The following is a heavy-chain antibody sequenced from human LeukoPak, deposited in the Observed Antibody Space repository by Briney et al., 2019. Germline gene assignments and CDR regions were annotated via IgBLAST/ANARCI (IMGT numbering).Heavy chain of an antibody. CDR3: ARGPIVRCFDY. Sequence: SETLSLTCAVYGGSFSGYYWSWIRQPPGKGLEWIEEINHSGSTNYNPSLKSRVTISVDTSKNQFSLKLSSVTAADTAVYYCARGPIVRCFDYWGQGTLVTVSS. D-gene: IGHD3-16*02. J-gene: IGHJ4*02. CDR1: GGSFSGYY. V-gene: IGHV4-34*01. CDR2: INHSGST.